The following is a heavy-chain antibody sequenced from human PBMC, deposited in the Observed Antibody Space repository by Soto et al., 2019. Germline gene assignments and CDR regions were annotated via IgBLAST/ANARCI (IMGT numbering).Heavy chain of an antibody. D-gene: IGHD3-3*01. Sequence: GSLRLSCAASGFTFSSYAMSWVRQAPGKGLEWVSAISGSGGSTYYADSVKGRFTISRDNSKNTLYLQMNSLRAEDTAVYYCATDGRERFLEWFPEAFRYYGMDVWGQGTTVTVSS. V-gene: IGHV3-23*01. CDR1: GFTFSSYA. CDR2: ISGSGGST. CDR3: ATDGRERFLEWFPEAFRYYGMDV. J-gene: IGHJ6*02.